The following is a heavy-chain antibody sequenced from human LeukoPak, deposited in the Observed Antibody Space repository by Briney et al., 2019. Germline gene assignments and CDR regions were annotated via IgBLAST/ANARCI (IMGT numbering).Heavy chain of an antibody. CDR2: IGAAGNT. CDR3: ARACTFTNCYTPSGLDI. D-gene: IGHD2-2*02. CDR1: GFTFSAYD. V-gene: IGHV3-13*01. Sequence: PGGSLRLSCAASGFTFSAYDMHWIRHVTGKGLEWVSVIGAAGNTYYAGSVKGRFDIFRDDDNNALHLQMNSLRAGDTAVYYCARACTFTNCYTPSGLDIWGQGTMVTVSS. J-gene: IGHJ3*02.